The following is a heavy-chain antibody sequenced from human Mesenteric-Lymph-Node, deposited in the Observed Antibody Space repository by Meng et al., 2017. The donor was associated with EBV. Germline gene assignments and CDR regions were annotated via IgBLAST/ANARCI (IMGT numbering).Heavy chain of an antibody. CDR1: GGSISSSSSY. J-gene: IGHJ5*02. CDR2: IYYSGST. CDR3: ARGGLDGSGRTWFDP. Sequence: QASGPGLVKPSDTLALTCPVSGGSISSSSSYWGWIRQPPGKGLEWIGSIYYSGSTYYNPSLKSRVTISVDTSKNQFSLKLSSVTAADTAVYYCARGGLDGSGRTWFDPWGQGTLVTVSS. D-gene: IGHD3-10*01. V-gene: IGHV4-39*07.